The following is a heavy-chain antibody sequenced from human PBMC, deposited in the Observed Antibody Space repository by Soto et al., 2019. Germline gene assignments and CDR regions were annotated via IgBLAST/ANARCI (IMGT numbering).Heavy chain of an antibody. CDR3: ATSQVIVERGDYSYYGMDV. Sequence: QVQLVQSGAEVKKPGSSVKVSCKASGGTFSSYAISWVRQAPGQGLEWMGGIIPIFGTANYAQKFQGRVTITADESTSTAYMEMSSLRSEDTAVYYCATSQVIVERGDYSYYGMDVWGKGTTVTVSS. CDR1: GGTFSSYA. J-gene: IGHJ6*04. V-gene: IGHV1-69*12. D-gene: IGHD1-1*01. CDR2: IIPIFGTA.